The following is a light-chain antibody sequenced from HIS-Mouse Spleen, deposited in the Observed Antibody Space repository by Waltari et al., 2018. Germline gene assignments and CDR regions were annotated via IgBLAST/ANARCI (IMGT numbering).Light chain of an antibody. J-gene: IGLJ2*01. Sequence: NFMLTQPHSVSESPGKTVTIPCTGSSGSIASNYVQLYQQRPGSAPTTVIYEDNQRPSGVPDRFSGSIDSSSNSASLTISGLKTEDEADYYCQSYDSSNVVFGGGTKLTVL. CDR3: QSYDSSNVV. CDR2: EDN. V-gene: IGLV6-57*02. CDR1: SGSIASNY.